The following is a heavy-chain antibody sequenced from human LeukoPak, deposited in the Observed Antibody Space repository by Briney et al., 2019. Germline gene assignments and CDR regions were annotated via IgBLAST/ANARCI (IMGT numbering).Heavy chain of an antibody. CDR3: VRGAPSGFDY. CDR2: IGKGGET. CDR1: GFTFSSYD. Sequence: GGSLRLSCAASGFTFSSYDFHWVRQATGKGLEWVSSIGKGGETFYSVSAKGRFTISRENAKNSPHLQMNSLRAGDTAMYYCVRGAPSGFDYWGQGTLVTVSS. V-gene: IGHV3-13*01. J-gene: IGHJ4*02. D-gene: IGHD6-19*01.